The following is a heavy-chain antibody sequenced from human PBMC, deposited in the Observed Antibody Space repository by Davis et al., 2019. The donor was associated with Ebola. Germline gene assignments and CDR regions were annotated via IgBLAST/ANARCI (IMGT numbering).Heavy chain of an antibody. D-gene: IGHD4-17*01. CDR2: IYHSGST. Sequence: MPSETLSLTCAVSGGSISSSNWWRWVRQPPGKGLEWIGEIYHSGSTNYNPSLKSRVTISVDKSKNQFSLKLSSVTAADTAVYYCARVSTTVTTAWFDPWGQGTLVTVSS. J-gene: IGHJ5*02. CDR1: GGSISSSNW. V-gene: IGHV4-4*02. CDR3: ARVSTTVTTAWFDP.